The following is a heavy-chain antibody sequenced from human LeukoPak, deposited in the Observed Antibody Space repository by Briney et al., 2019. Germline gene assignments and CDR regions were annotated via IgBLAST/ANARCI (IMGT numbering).Heavy chain of an antibody. CDR1: GATLSTNY. J-gene: IGHJ4*02. V-gene: IGHV4-4*07. CDR3: AKGYSNGYGDFDY. D-gene: IGHD5-18*01. CDR2: IYTSGST. Sequence: PSETLSLTCTASGATLSTNYRSWVRQPAGKGLEWIGRIYTSGSTDYNPSLESRVTMSVDTSKNQFSLKLSAVTAADTAVYYCAKGYSNGYGDFDYWGQGTLVTVSS.